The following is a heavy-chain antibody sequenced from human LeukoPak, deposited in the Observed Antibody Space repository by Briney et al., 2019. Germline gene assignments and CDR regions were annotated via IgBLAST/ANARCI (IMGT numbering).Heavy chain of an antibody. CDR1: GYTFTSYA. D-gene: IGHD3-10*01. V-gene: IGHV7-4-1*02. CDR3: ASGDYYGSESEFDY. Sequence: ASVKVSCKASGYTFTSYAMNWVRQAPGQGLEWVGWINTNTGNPTYAQGFTGRFVFSLDTSVSTAYLQISSLKAEDTAVYYCASGDYYGSESEFDYWGQGTLVTVSS. CDR2: INTNTGNP. J-gene: IGHJ4*02.